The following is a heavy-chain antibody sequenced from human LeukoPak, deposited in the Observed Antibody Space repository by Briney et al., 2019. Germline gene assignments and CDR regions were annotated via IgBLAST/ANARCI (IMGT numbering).Heavy chain of an antibody. J-gene: IGHJ5*02. V-gene: IGHV4-59*01. CDR1: GGSISSYY. Sequence: SETLSLTCTVSGGSISSYYWSWIRQPPGKGLEWIGYIYYSGSTNYNPSLKSRVTISVDTSKNQFSLKLSSVTAADTAVYYCARDGGYYDSSGYYPPQRNWFDPWGQGTLVTVSS. CDR2: IYYSGST. D-gene: IGHD3-22*01. CDR3: ARDGGYYDSSGYYPPQRNWFDP.